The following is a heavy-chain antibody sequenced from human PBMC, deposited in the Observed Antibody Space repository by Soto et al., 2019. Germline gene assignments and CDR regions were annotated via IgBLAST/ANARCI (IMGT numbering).Heavy chain of an antibody. Sequence: GESLKISCKGSGYSFAGYWITWVRQKPGKGLEWMGRIDPSDSQTYYSPSFRGHVTISVTKSITTVFLQWSSLRASDTAMYYCARQIYDADTGPNFKYYFESWGQATPVTVSS. V-gene: IGHV5-10-1*01. J-gene: IGHJ4*02. CDR2: IDPSDSQT. CDR1: GYSFAGYW. CDR3: ARQIYDADTGPNFKYYFES. D-gene: IGHD5-18*01.